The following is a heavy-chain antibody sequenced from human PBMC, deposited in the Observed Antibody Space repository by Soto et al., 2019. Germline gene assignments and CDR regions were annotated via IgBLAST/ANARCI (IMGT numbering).Heavy chain of an antibody. Sequence: QVQLVQSGAEVKKPGSSVKVSCKASGGTFSTSAISWVRQAPGQGLEWVGGIMPVFATPDYAQKFQGRVTISADESTTTAYLELTCLRTDDTAVYYCARDKDRQQLGGNYYYILDVWGQGTAITVSS. CDR2: IMPVFATP. D-gene: IGHD3-3*02. CDR1: GGTFSTSA. CDR3: ARDKDRQQLGGNYYYILDV. V-gene: IGHV1-69*12. J-gene: IGHJ6*02.